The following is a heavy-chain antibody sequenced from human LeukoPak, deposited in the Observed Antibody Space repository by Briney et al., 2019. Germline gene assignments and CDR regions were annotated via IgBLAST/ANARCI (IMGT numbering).Heavy chain of an antibody. CDR1: GGSISSYY. CDR2: IYTSGST. Sequence: ASETLSLTCTVSGGSISSYYWSWIRQPAGEGLEWIGRIYTSGSTNYNPSLKSRVTMSVDTSKNQFSLKLSSVTAADTAVYYCARDPYYYDSSGYPIYGMDVWGQGTTVTVSS. J-gene: IGHJ6*02. CDR3: ARDPYYYDSSGYPIYGMDV. V-gene: IGHV4-4*07. D-gene: IGHD3-22*01.